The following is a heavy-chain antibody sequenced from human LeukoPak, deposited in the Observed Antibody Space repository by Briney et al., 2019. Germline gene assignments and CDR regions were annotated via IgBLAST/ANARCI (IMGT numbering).Heavy chain of an antibody. D-gene: IGHD6-13*01. Sequence: GGSLRLSCAASGFTFSFFAMYWVRQAPGKGLEWVAVISYDGSTKYYPESVKGRFTVSRDNSNNTLYLEMNSLRAEDTAVYYCARVSSSCYAFDIWGQGTMVTVSS. CDR2: ISYDGSTK. CDR1: GFTFSFFA. J-gene: IGHJ3*02. CDR3: ARVSSSCYAFDI. V-gene: IGHV3-30*04.